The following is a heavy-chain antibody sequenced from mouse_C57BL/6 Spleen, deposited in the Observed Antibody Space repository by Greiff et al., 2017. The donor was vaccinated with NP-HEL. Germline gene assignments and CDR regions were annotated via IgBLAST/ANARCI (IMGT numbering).Heavy chain of an antibody. J-gene: IGHJ3*01. CDR1: GFTFSDYY. CDR3: AREDYYGSPFAY. V-gene: IGHV5-12*01. Sequence: EVMLVESGGGLVQPGGSLKLSCAASGFTFSDYYMYWVRQTPEKRLEWVAYISNGGGSTYYPDTVKGRFTISRDNAKNTLYLQMSRLKSEDTAMYYCAREDYYGSPFAYWGQGTLVTVSA. D-gene: IGHD1-1*01. CDR2: ISNGGGST.